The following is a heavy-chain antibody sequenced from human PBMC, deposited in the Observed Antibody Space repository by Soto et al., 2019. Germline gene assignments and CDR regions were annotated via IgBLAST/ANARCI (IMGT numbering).Heavy chain of an antibody. Sequence: ASVKVSCKASGYTFTSYYMHWVRQAPGQGLEWMGIINPSGGSTSYAQKFQGRVTMTRDTSTSTVYMELSSLRSEDTAVYYCARSETSYGHRDYYYGMDVWGQGTTVTVS. D-gene: IGHD5-18*01. V-gene: IGHV1-46*01. CDR3: ARSETSYGHRDYYYGMDV. CDR1: GYTFTSYY. J-gene: IGHJ6*02. CDR2: INPSGGST.